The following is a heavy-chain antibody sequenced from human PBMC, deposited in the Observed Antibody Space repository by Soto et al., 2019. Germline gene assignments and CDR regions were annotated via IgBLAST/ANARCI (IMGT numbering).Heavy chain of an antibody. CDR3: ARVRPLVTTGELEH. CDR1: GYSFIAYF. V-gene: IGHV1-2*02. J-gene: IGHJ5*02. CDR2: INPNNGAT. D-gene: IGHD2-21*02. Sequence: QAQLVQSGAAVRKPGASETVSCKASGYSFIAYFIHWVRQAPGQGFEWVGWINPNNGATHIARKFQGRVTMTSDTSIITGYMEVRRLRADDTGVFYCARVRPLVTTGELEHWGQGTLVTVSS.